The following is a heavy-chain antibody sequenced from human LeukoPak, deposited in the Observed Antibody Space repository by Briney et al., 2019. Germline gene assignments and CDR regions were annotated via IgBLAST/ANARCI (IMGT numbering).Heavy chain of an antibody. J-gene: IGHJ4*02. V-gene: IGHV3-7*01. Sequence: GGSLRLSCAASGFTFSSYWMSWARQAPGKGPEWVANIKGDGGEKNYVDSVKGRFTISRDNVKNSLYLQMNSLTAEDTAIYYYAKDWGSPQKSFDYWGQGTLVTVSS. D-gene: IGHD3-16*01. CDR3: AKDWGSPQKSFDY. CDR1: GFTFSSYW. CDR2: IKGDGGEK.